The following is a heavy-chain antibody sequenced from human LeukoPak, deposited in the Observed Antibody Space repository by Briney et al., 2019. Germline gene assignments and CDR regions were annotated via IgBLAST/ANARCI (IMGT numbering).Heavy chain of an antibody. J-gene: IGHJ5*02. CDR2: INPNSGDT. Sequence: ASVKVSCKASGYTFTGYYIHWVRQAPGQGLEWMGWINPNSGDTNHAQKFQGRVTMTRDTSISTAYMELSRLRSDDTAVYYCARRVRRGDNWFDPWGQGTLVTVSS. V-gene: IGHV1-2*02. CDR1: GYTFTGYY. D-gene: IGHD3-10*01. CDR3: ARRVRRGDNWFDP.